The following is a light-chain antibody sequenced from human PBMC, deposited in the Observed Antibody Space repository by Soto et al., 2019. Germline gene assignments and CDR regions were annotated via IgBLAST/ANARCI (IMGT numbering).Light chain of an antibody. Sequence: QSVLTQLASVSGSLGQSITISCTGTSSDVGHYNLVSWYQQHPGKAPQLKIYEVSKRPSGVSNRFSASKSDNTASLTISGLQAEDEADYYCSSYAGGSNVVFGGGTKLTVL. CDR3: SSYAGGSNVV. V-gene: IGLV2-23*02. J-gene: IGLJ2*01. CDR1: SSDVGHYNL. CDR2: EVS.